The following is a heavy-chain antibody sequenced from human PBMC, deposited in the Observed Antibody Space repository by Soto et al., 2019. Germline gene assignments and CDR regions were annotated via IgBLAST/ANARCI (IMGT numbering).Heavy chain of an antibody. V-gene: IGHV4-59*01. CDR2: IYYSGST. CDR1: GGSISSYY. D-gene: IGHD3-3*01. J-gene: IGHJ4*02. Sequence: SETLSLTCTVSGGSISSYYWSWIRQPPGKGLEWIGYIYYSGSTNYNPSLKSRVTISVDTSKNQFSLKLSSVTAADTAVYYCARGRLRFLEWPTIHPFDYWGQGTLVTVSS. CDR3: ARGRLRFLEWPTIHPFDY.